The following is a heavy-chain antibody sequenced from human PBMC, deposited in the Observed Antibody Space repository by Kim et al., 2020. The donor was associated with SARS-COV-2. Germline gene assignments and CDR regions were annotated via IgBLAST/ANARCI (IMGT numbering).Heavy chain of an antibody. D-gene: IGHD1-1*01. J-gene: IGHJ6*02. V-gene: IGHV1-69*01. Sequence: AQKFQGRVTITADESTSTAYMELSSLRSEDTAVYYCASGNGYYYYYGMDVWGQGTTVTVSS. CDR3: ASGNGYYYYYGMDV.